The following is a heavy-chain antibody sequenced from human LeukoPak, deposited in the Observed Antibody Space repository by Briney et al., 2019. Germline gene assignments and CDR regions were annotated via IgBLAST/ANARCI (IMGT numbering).Heavy chain of an antibody. J-gene: IGHJ5*02. CDR3: ARTYYYDSSGTRGWFDP. CDR1: GYSISSGYY. Sequence: SETLSLTCSVSGYSISSGYYWGWIRQPPGKGLEWIGSIYYSGSTYYNPSLKSRVTISVDTSKNQFSLKLSSVTAADTAVYYCARTYYYDSSGTRGWFDPWGQGTLVTVSS. CDR2: IYYSGST. D-gene: IGHD3-22*01. V-gene: IGHV4-38-2*02.